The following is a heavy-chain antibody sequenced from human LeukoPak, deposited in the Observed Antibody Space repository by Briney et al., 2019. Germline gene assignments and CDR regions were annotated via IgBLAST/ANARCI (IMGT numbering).Heavy chain of an antibody. CDR3: ARNISSGWYVDY. Sequence: GGSLRLSCAVSGFTFSSYAMSWVRQAPGKGLEWVSGISGSGDSTSYADSVKGRFSVPRDNSKNTLYLQMNSLRAEDTALYYCARNISSGWYVDYWGPGTLVTVSS. CDR1: GFTFSSYA. V-gene: IGHV3-23*01. CDR2: ISGSGDST. J-gene: IGHJ4*02. D-gene: IGHD6-19*01.